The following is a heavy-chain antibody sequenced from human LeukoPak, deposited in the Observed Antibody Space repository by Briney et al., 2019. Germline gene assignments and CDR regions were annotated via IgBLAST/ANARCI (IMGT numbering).Heavy chain of an antibody. CDR2: IYSGGST. CDR1: GFTVSSNY. J-gene: IGHJ3*02. D-gene: IGHD6-25*01. CDR3: ARESSGRDAFDI. V-gene: IGHV3-53*01. Sequence: GGSLRLSCAASGFTVSSNYMSWVRQAPGKGLEWVSVIYSGGSTYYADSVKGRFTISRDNSKNTVYLQMNSLRAEDTAVYYCARESSGRDAFDIWGQGTMVTVSS.